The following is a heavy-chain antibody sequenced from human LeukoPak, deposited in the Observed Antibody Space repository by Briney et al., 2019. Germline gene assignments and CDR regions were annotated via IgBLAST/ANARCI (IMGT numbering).Heavy chain of an antibody. CDR3: ARGGLLVSATDEFDY. D-gene: IGHD5/OR15-5a*01. CDR1: GFTFMDYD. J-gene: IGHJ4*02. V-gene: IGHV3-13*01. Sequence: GGSLRLSCAASGFTFMDYDMHWVRQVIGKGLEWVSAIGIGGDTHYSGSVKGRFTISTENAESSLYLQMNSRRAEDTAVYYCARGGLLVSATDEFDYWGQGTLVTVSS. CDR2: IGIGGDT.